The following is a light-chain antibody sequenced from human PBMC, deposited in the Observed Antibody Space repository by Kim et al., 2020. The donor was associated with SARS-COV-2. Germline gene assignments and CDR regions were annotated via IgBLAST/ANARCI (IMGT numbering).Light chain of an antibody. CDR1: QSVSIY. CDR2: DAS. J-gene: IGKJ4*01. V-gene: IGKV3-11*01. Sequence: EIVLTQSPATLSLSPGERATLSCRASQSVSIYLAWYQQKPGQAPRLLIYDASNRATGIPARFSGSGSGTDFTLTISSLEPEDFAVYYCQQRSNWPPGTFGGGTKVDIK. CDR3: QQRSNWPPGT.